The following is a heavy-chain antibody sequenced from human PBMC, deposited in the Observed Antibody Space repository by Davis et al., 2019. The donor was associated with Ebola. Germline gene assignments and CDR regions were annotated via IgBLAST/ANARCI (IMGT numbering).Heavy chain of an antibody. V-gene: IGHV4-59*01. Sequence: MPSETLSLTCTVSGGSISSYYWSWIRQPPGQGLEWIGYIYYSGSTNYNPSLKSRVTISVDTSKNQFSLKLSSVTAADTAVYYCAREGAEVQGVIVTYYYYGMDVWGQGTTVTVSS. CDR2: IYYSGST. CDR1: GGSISSYY. CDR3: AREGAEVQGVIVTYYYYGMDV. D-gene: IGHD3-10*01. J-gene: IGHJ6*02.